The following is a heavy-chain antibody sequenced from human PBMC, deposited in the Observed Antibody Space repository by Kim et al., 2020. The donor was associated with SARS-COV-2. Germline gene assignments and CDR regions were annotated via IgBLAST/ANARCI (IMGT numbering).Heavy chain of an antibody. CDR2: MNPNSGNT. CDR1: GYTFTSYD. V-gene: IGHV1-8*01. CDR3: ARGAVDSNPFDP. D-gene: IGHD5-12*01. J-gene: IGHJ5*02. Sequence: ASVKVSCKASGYTFTSYDINWVRQATGQGLEWMGWMNPNSGNTGYAQKFQGRVTMTRNTSISTAYMELSSLRSEDTAVYYCARGAVDSNPFDPWGQGTLVTVSS.